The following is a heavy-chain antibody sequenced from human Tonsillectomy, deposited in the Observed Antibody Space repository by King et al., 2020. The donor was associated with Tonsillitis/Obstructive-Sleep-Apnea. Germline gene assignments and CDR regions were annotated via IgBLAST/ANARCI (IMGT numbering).Heavy chain of an antibody. J-gene: IGHJ6*02. CDR2: INPNSGGT. Sequence: VQLVESGAEVRKPGASVKVSCKASGYTFTGYYMHWVRQAPGQGLEWMGWINPNSGGTNYAQKFQGRVTMTRDTSISTAYMELSRLRSDDTAVYYCARLAYCTKGVCYQRDYYYYVMDVWGQGTTVTVSS. V-gene: IGHV1-2*02. CDR1: GYTFTGYY. CDR3: ARLAYCTKGVCYQRDYYYYVMDV. D-gene: IGHD2-8*01.